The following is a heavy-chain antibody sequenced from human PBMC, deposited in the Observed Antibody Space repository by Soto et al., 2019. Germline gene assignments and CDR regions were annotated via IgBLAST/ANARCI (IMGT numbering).Heavy chain of an antibody. J-gene: IGHJ4*02. D-gene: IGHD3-22*01. Sequence: GGSLRLSCAASGFTFSSYDMHWVRQATGKGLEWVSAIGTAGDTYYPGSVKGRFTISRENAKNSLYLQMNSLRAEDTAVYYCARGGRYYDSSGYTDYWGQGTLVTVSS. CDR3: ARGGRYYDSSGYTDY. CDR1: GFTFSSYD. CDR2: IGTAGDT. V-gene: IGHV3-13*01.